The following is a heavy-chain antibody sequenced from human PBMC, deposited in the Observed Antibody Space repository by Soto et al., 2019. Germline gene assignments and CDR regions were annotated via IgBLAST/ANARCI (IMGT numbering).Heavy chain of an antibody. D-gene: IGHD6-19*01. J-gene: IGHJ4*02. CDR3: ARRTSGYFAY. Sequence: GGSLRLSCAVSGFTFSSYWMSWVRQAPGAALESISAILADYNTYYTDSVRGRFTISRDNSKNTLYLEMNSLRAEDTALYYCARRTSGYFAYWGQGALVTVSS. V-gene: IGHV3-23*01. CDR1: GFTFSSYW. CDR2: ILADYNT.